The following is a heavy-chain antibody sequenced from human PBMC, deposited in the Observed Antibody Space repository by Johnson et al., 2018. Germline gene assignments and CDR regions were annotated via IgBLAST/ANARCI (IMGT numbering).Heavy chain of an antibody. CDR2: ISYDGSNK. V-gene: IGHV3-30*03. CDR1: GFTFSSYG. CDR3: ASHSEGGMDV. Sequence: QVQLQESGGGVVQPGRSLRLSCAASGFTFSSYGMHWVRQAPGKGLEWVAVISYDGSNKYYADSVKGRFTISRDNSKNTLYLQMNSRRAEDTAVYYCASHSEGGMDVWGQVTTVTVSS. J-gene: IGHJ6*02.